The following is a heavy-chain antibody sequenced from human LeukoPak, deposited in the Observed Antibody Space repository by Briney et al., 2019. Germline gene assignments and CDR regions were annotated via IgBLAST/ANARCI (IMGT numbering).Heavy chain of an antibody. D-gene: IGHD6-19*01. V-gene: IGHV3-30*18. CDR2: ISYDGSNK. CDR1: GFTFSSYG. CDR3: AKLYSSGSDY. Sequence: GGSLRLSCAASGFTFSSYGMHWVRQAPGKGLEWVAVISYDGSNKYYADSVKGRFTISRDNSKNTLYLQMNSLRAEDTAVYYCAKLYSSGSDYWGQGTLVTVSS. J-gene: IGHJ4*02.